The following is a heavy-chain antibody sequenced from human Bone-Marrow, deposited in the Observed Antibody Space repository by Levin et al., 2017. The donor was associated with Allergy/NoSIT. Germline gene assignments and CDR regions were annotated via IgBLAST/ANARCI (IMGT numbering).Heavy chain of an antibody. Sequence: RPGGSLRLSCTVSGGSISTRSYYLGWIRQSPGKGLEWIGSIYYSGSTYYSPSLKCRVTISVHTSKKQFSLKLTSVTAADTAVYYCARPEISLVGVGDAFNIWGRGTMVIVSS. CDR3: ARPEISLVGVGDAFNI. J-gene: IGHJ3*02. D-gene: IGHD3-22*01. V-gene: IGHV4-39*01. CDR1: GGSISTRSYY. CDR2: IYYSGST.